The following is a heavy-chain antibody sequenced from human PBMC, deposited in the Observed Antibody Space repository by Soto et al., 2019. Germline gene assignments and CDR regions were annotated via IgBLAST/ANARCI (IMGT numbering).Heavy chain of an antibody. J-gene: IGHJ4*01. Sequence: GSLRLSCAASGFTLRTYTMNWVRQAPGKGLEWVSSISISSSDRYYADSVRGRFTISRDNAKNALCLQMNSLRADDTAVYFCVRGMNPLFGGQGTLVTVSS. CDR3: VRGMNPLF. CDR2: ISISSSDR. CDR1: GFTLRTYT. V-gene: IGHV3-21*06.